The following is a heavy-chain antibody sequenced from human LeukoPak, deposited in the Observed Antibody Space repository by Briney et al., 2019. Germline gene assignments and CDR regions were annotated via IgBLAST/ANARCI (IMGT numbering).Heavy chain of an antibody. CDR2: INPNSGGT. CDR1: GYTFTGYY. D-gene: IGHD6-19*01. CDR3: ARDPRIAVAGKYFDY. V-gene: IGHV1-2*06. Sequence: ASVKVSCKASGYTFTGYYMHWVRQAPGQGLEWMGRINPNSGGTNYAHKFQGRVTMTRDTSISTAYMEPSRLRSDDTAVYYCARDPRIAVAGKYFDYWGQGTLVTVSS. J-gene: IGHJ4*02.